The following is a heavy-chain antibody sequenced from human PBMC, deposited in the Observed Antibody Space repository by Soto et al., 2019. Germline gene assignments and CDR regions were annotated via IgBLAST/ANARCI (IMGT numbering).Heavy chain of an antibody. J-gene: IGHJ5*02. CDR1: GYTFTSYD. Sequence: QVQLVQSGAEVKKPGASVKVSCKASGYTFTSYDINWVRQATGQGLEWMGWMNPNSGNTGYAQKFQGRVTMTRNTSISTAYMELSILRSEDTAVYYCARVRRELPYNWFDPWGQGTLVTVSS. CDR3: ARVRRELPYNWFDP. V-gene: IGHV1-8*01. D-gene: IGHD1-26*01. CDR2: MNPNSGNT.